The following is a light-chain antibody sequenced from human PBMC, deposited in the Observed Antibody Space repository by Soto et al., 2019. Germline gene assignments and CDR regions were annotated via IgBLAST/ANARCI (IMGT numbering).Light chain of an antibody. CDR1: SSNIGTNF. CDR2: SNN. J-gene: IGLJ1*01. Sequence: QPVLTQPPSASGTPGQRVSIPCSGSSSNIGTNFVDWYQQLPGTAPKLLIYSNNQRPSGVPARFSGSKSGTSASLAISGLQSEDEADYYCAAWDDSLIAYVFGSGTKLTVL. CDR3: AAWDDSLIAYV. V-gene: IGLV1-44*01.